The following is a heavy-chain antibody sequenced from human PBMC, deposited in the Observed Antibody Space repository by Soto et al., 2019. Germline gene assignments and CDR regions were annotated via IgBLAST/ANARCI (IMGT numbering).Heavy chain of an antibody. CDR2: INHSGST. D-gene: IGHD2-15*01. CDR1: GGSISGYY. J-gene: IGHJ5*02. Sequence: SETLSLTCAVYGGSISGYYWSWIRQPPGKGLEWIGEINHSGSTNYNPSLKSRVTISVDTSKNQFSLKLSSVTAADTAVYYCARGKSVVVVVAAYRNWFDPWGQGTLVTVSS. V-gene: IGHV4-34*01. CDR3: ARGKSVVVVVAAYRNWFDP.